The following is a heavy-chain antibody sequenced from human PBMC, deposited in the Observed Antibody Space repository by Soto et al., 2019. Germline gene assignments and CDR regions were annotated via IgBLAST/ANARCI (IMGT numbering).Heavy chain of an antibody. CDR1: GGTFSSYA. CDR3: ARLVLGVPGAQTISYHYGRGG. J-gene: IGHJ6*02. CDR2: IIPIFGTA. Sequence: SVKVSCKASGGTFSSYAISWVRQAPGQGLEWMGGIIPIFGTANYAQKFQGRVTITADESTSTAYMELSSLRSEDTAVYYCARLVLGVPGAQTISYHYGRGGWGQGSRVTIAS. D-gene: IGHD2-2*01. V-gene: IGHV1-69*13.